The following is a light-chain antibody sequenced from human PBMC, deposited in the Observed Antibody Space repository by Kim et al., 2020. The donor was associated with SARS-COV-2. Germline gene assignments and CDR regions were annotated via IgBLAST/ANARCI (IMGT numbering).Light chain of an antibody. CDR1: SPNIGAGYD. V-gene: IGLV1-40*01. CDR3: QSYDSSLSGPYV. CDR2: GNS. J-gene: IGLJ1*01. Sequence: FTTSCTGSSPNIGAGYDVHWYQQLPGTAPKLLIYGNSNRPSGVPDRFSGSKSGTSASLAITGLQAEDEADYYCQSYDSSLSGPYVFGTGTKVTVL.